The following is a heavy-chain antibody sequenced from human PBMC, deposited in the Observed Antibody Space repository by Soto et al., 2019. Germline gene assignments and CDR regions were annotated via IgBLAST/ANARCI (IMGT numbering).Heavy chain of an antibody. CDR3: ARRIAAAGISTFDAFDI. CDR2: IYPGDSDT. Sequence: GASLDRTSVGSGDSFPRYWIRLIRKMPGACVEWMGIIYPGDSDTRYSPSFQGQVTISADKSISTAYLQWSSLKASDTAMYYCARRIAAAGISTFDAFDIWGQGTMVTV. V-gene: IGHV5-51*01. CDR1: GDSFPRYW. D-gene: IGHD6-13*01. J-gene: IGHJ3*02.